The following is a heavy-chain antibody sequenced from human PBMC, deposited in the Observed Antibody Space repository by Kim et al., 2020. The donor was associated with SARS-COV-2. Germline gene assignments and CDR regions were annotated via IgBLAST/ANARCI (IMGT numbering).Heavy chain of an antibody. V-gene: IGHV3-23*01. J-gene: IGHJ4*02. CDR3: AKGPLWFGEAFYFDF. CDR2: ISGSGGST. Sequence: GGSLRLSCAASGFTFSSYAMSWVRQAPGKGLEWVSAISGSGGSTYYADSVKGRFTISRDNSKNTLYLQMNSLRAEDTAVYYCAKGPLWFGEAFYFDFWGQGTLVTVSS. CDR1: GFTFSSYA. D-gene: IGHD3-10*01.